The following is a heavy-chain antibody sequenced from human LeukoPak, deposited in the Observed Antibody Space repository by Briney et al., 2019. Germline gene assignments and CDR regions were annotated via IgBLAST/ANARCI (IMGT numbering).Heavy chain of an antibody. J-gene: IGHJ4*02. Sequence: APVKVSCKPSGYTFTSYYIHWVRQAPGQGLEWMAIINPSGGSTRYARKFQGRVTMTRDTSTSTVYMELSSLRSEDTAVYYCARDPRASYESSDYYYPGDYWGQGTLVTVSS. CDR2: INPSGGST. D-gene: IGHD3-22*01. CDR1: GYTFTSYY. V-gene: IGHV1-46*01. CDR3: ARDPRASYESSDYYYPGDY.